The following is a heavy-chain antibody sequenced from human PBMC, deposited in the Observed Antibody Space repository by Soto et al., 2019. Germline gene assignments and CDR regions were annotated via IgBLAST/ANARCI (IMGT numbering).Heavy chain of an antibody. CDR2: IHSDGSTT. V-gene: IGHV3-74*01. CDR3: TRVGGSVSGMDV. Sequence: GGSLRLSCAASGFTFSSYWMHWVRQAPGKGLVWVARIHSDGSTTNYADSVKGRFTISRDNAKNTVYLQMNSLRAEDTAVYYCTRVGGSVSGMDVWGQGTTVTVSS. CDR1: GFTFSSYW. D-gene: IGHD1-26*01. J-gene: IGHJ6*02.